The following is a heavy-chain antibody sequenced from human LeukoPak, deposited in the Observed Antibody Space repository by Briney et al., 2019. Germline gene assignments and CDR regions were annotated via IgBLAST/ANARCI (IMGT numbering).Heavy chain of an antibody. CDR2: IYHSGST. D-gene: IGHD7-27*01. V-gene: IGHV4-30-2*01. CDR3: ARDANWGFGWFDP. Sequence: PSETLSLTCAVSGGSISSGGYSWRWIRQPPGKGLEWIGYIYHSGSTYYNPSLKSRVTISVDRSKNQFSLKLSSVTAADTAVYYCARDANWGFGWFDPWGQGTLVTVSS. J-gene: IGHJ5*02. CDR1: GGSISSGGYS.